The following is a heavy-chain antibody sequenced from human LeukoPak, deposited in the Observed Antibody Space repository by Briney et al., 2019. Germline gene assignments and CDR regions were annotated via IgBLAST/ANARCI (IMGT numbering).Heavy chain of an antibody. D-gene: IGHD5-24*01. Sequence: SETLSLTCTVSGGSISNHYWSWIRQPSGKGLEWIGYIHYGGNTDYNPSLRGRLTISVDTSKNQFSLKLSSVTAADTAVYYCVRRGDGYPYYFDYWGQGTLVTVSS. CDR3: VRRGDGYPYYFDY. CDR1: GGSISNHY. V-gene: IGHV4-59*11. J-gene: IGHJ4*02. CDR2: IHYGGNT.